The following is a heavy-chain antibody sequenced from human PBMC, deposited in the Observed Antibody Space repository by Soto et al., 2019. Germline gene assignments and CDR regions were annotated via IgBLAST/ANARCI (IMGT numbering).Heavy chain of an antibody. CDR3: ARGGGNSGVYYYYGMDV. J-gene: IGHJ6*02. V-gene: IGHV1-2*04. Sequence: ASVKVSCKASGYTFTSYAMHWVRQAPGQRIEWMGWINPNSGGTKYSQKFQGWVTMTRDTSISTAYMELSRLRSDDTAVYYCARGGGNSGVYYYYGMDVWGQGTTVTVSS. CDR1: GYTFTSYA. CDR2: INPNSGGT. D-gene: IGHD2-21*02.